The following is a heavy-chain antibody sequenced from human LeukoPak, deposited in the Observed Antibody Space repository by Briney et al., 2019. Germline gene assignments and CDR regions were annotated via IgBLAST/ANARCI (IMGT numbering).Heavy chain of an antibody. CDR2: ISGSGGST. D-gene: IGHD2-2*02. Sequence: GGSLRLSCAASGFTFSSYAMSWVRQAPGKGLEWVSAISGSGGSTYYADSVKGRFTISRDNSKNTLYLQMNSLRAEDTAVYYCAIVVVPAAIRVSDAQALDYWGQGTLVTVSS. CDR3: AIVVVPAAIRVSDAQALDY. V-gene: IGHV3-23*01. CDR1: GFTFSSYA. J-gene: IGHJ4*02.